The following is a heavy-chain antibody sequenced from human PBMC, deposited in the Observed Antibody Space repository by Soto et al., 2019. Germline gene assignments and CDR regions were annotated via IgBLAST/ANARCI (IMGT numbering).Heavy chain of an antibody. V-gene: IGHV4-59*01. D-gene: IGHD4-17*01. CDR2: IYYNGTT. CDR1: GDSISNYY. Sequence: PSETLSLTCSVSGDSISNYYWSWIRQPPGKGLEWIGYIYYNGTTDYNPSLKSRVTISVDRSKNLFSLQLTSVTTADTAVYYCARFSDYGDYYYYGLDVWGQGTTVTVSS. J-gene: IGHJ6*02. CDR3: ARFSDYGDYYYYGLDV.